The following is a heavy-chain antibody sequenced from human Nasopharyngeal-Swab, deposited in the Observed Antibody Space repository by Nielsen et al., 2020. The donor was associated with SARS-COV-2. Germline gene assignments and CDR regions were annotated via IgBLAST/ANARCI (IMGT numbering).Heavy chain of an antibody. CDR3: ARVRTDYYDSSGYCPSGGDDY. CDR2: ISSSSSTI. J-gene: IGHJ4*02. V-gene: IGHV3-48*04. Sequence: VRQAPGKGLEWVSYISSSSSTIYYADSVKGRFTISRDNAKNSLYLQMNSLRAEDTAVYYCARVRTDYYDSSGYCPSGGDDYWGQGTLVTVSS. D-gene: IGHD3-22*01.